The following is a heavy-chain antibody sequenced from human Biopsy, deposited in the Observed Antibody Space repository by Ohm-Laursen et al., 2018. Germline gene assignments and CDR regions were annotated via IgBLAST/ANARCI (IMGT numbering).Heavy chain of an antibody. J-gene: IGHJ6*02. CDR3: AKDRYNYTPIGGFSMDV. D-gene: IGHD5-18*01. CDR2: IFYDGSNT. Sequence: SLRLSCTAPGFTFNNYGMQWVRQAPGKGLEWVAFIFYDGSNTYYADSVKGRFTISRDNSRDTLYLQMSSLRAEDTAVYYCAKDRYNYTPIGGFSMDVWGQGTTVTVSS. V-gene: IGHV3-30*02. CDR1: GFTFNNYG.